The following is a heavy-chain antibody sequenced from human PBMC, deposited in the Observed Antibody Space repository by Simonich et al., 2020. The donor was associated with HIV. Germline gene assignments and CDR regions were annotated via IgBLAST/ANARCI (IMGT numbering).Heavy chain of an antibody. CDR2: INPNRGGT. V-gene: IGHV1-2*02. J-gene: IGHJ4*02. Sequence: QVQLVQSGAEVKKPGASLKVSWKVSGYTLTCSYMPGVRQAHGQGLEWMGWINPNRGGTNYAQKLQGRVTMTRDTSISTAYMELSRLRSDDTAVYYCARDRIAAAGTDSFDYWGQGTLVTVSS. CDR1: GYTLTCSY. D-gene: IGHD6-13*01. CDR3: ARDRIAAAGTDSFDY.